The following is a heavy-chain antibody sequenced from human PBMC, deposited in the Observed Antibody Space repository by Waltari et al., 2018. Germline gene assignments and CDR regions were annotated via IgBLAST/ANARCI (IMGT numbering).Heavy chain of an antibody. Sequence: QVQLQESGPGLVKPSETLSLTCTVSGGSISSHYWSWIRQPPGKGLGWNRYIYYSGGTNYTPSLKSRVTIAVDTSKSPFALELSSVTAADTAVYYCARDHQWLDYWGQGTLVTVSS. CDR1: GGSISSHY. V-gene: IGHV4-59*11. CDR3: ARDHQWLDY. CDR2: IYYSGGT. J-gene: IGHJ4*02. D-gene: IGHD6-19*01.